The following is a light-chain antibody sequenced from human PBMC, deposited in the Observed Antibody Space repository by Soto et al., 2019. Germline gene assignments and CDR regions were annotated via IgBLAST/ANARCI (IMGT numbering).Light chain of an antibody. CDR3: QQYDDWLRLT. Sequence: EIVMTQSPATLSVSPGERATLSCRASQSVNIYLAWYQQKPGQAPRLLIFGASSRATGIPARFSGSGSGTEFSLIISSLQSEDFAVYFCQQYDDWLRLTFGGGTKVEIK. J-gene: IGKJ4*01. V-gene: IGKV3D-15*01. CDR1: QSVNIY. CDR2: GAS.